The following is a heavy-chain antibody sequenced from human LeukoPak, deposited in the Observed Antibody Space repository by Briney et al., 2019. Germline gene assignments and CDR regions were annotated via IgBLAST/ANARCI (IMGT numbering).Heavy chain of an antibody. V-gene: IGHV1-8*03. CDR3: ARGSPYYYDSSGYWSGY. J-gene: IGHJ4*02. Sequence: GASVKVSCKASGYTFTSYDINWVRQATGQGLEWMGWMNPNSGNTGYAQKFQGRVTITRNTSISTAYMELSSLRSEDTAVYYCARGSPYYYDSSGYWSGYWGQGTLVTVSS. D-gene: IGHD3-22*01. CDR1: GYTFTSYD. CDR2: MNPNSGNT.